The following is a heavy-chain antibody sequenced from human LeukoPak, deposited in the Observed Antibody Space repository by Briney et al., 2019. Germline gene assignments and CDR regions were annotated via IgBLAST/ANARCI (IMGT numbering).Heavy chain of an antibody. J-gene: IGHJ4*02. CDR3: ARDRNDFWSGFDY. D-gene: IGHD3-3*01. Sequence: GGSLRLSCAASGFTFSSYSMNWVRQAPGKGLEWVSYISSSSSTIYYADSVKGRFTISRDNAKNSLYLQMNSLRAEDTAVYYCARDRNDFWSGFDYWGQGTLVTVSS. CDR2: ISSSSSTI. V-gene: IGHV3-48*01. CDR1: GFTFSSYS.